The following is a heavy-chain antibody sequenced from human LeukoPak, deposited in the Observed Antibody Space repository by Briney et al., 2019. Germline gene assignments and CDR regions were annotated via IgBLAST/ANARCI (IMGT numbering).Heavy chain of an antibody. CDR1: GFTFSSYG. Sequence: GGSLRLSCAASGFTFSSYGMYWVRQATGKGLEWVSAIGTAGDTYYPGSVKGRFTISRENAKNSLYLQMNSLRVGDTAVYYCVRGPYCSGGSCYGHFDHWGQGTLVTASS. CDR3: VRGPYCSGGSCYGHFDH. D-gene: IGHD2-15*01. CDR2: IGTAGDT. J-gene: IGHJ5*02. V-gene: IGHV3-13*01.